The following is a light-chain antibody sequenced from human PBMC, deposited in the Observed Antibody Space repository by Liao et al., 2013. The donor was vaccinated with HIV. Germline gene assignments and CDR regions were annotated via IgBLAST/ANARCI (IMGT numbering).Light chain of an antibody. V-gene: IGLV3-1*01. J-gene: IGLJ1*01. CDR1: ALPKQY. Sequence: SYELTQPPSVSVSPGQTARITCSGDALPKQYAYWYQQKPGQAPVLVIYQDSGRPSGIPERFSGSNSGNTATLTISGTQAVDEADYYCQVWDRSTLYVFGTGTRVTV. CDR3: QVWDRSTLYV. CDR2: QDS.